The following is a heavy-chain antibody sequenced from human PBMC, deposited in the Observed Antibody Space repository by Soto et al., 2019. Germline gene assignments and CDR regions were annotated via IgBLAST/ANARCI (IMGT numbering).Heavy chain of an antibody. Sequence: GGSLRLSCAASGFTFSSYAMHWVRQAPGKGLEWVAVISYDGSNKYYADSVKGRFTISIDNSKNTLYLQMNSLRAEDTAVYYCARDREGYGELYYFDYWGQGTLVTVSS. J-gene: IGHJ4*02. V-gene: IGHV3-30*04. D-gene: IGHD3-10*01. CDR1: GFTFSSYA. CDR2: ISYDGSNK. CDR3: ARDREGYGELYYFDY.